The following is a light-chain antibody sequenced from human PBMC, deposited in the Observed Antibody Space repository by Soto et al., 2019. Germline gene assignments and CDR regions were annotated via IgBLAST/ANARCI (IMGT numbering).Light chain of an antibody. CDR2: WPS. V-gene: IGKV4-1*01. CDR1: QCVLYSSNNKNY. CDR3: QQYYSARYT. Sequence: DIVMTHTPDSLAESLGQRPTFNCMSRQCVLYSSNNKNYLAWYQQKPGQPPKLPIYWPSTPESVVPDRFSGIGAGTDFTINISSRQADDVAFYYCQQYYSARYTFGQRTKLHIK. J-gene: IGKJ2*01.